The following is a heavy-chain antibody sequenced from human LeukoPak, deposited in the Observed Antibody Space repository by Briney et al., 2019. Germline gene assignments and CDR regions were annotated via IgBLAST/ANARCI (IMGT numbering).Heavy chain of an antibody. V-gene: IGHV3-23*01. CDR2: ISGGSGGT. J-gene: IGHJ5*02. Sequence: GGSLRLSCAASGFTFNNYAMNWVRQAPGKGLEWVSFISGGSGGTYYADSVRGRFSISRDSSKSTVYLQMDRLRVEDTAVYYCAREQSSDYFNGNWFDPWGQGTLVTVSS. CDR3: AREQSSDYFNGNWFDP. D-gene: IGHD6-25*01. CDR1: GFTFNNYA.